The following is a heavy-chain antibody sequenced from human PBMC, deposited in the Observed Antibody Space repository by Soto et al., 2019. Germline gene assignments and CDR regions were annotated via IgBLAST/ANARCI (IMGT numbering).Heavy chain of an antibody. D-gene: IGHD3-22*01. J-gene: IGHJ4*02. CDR2: ISGSGAST. V-gene: IGHV3-23*01. CDR3: AKYSSYWDEDY. CDR1: GFTFSSYA. Sequence: EVQLLESGGGLVQPGGSLRLSCAASGFTFSSYAMTWVRQAPGEGLQWVSSISGSGASTFHADSVKGRFTISRDNSKNTLTLQMNSLRAEDTAIYYCAKYSSYWDEDYWGQGTLVTVSS.